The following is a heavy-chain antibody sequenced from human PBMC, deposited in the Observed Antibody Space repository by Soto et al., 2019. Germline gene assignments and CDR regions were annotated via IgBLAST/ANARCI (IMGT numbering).Heavy chain of an antibody. CDR1: GYTFNSYG. CDR2: ISAYDGKT. Sequence: SAMVSCKNSGYTFNSYGMNWVGQAPVQGLELMGWISAYDGKTTYAEKFQGRVTLTTDTSTSTAYMGLRSLRSDDTAIYYCASDPHEFWTSYWFDPWG. V-gene: IGHV1-18*01. J-gene: IGHJ5*02. D-gene: IGHD3-3*01. CDR3: ASDPHEFWTSYWFDP.